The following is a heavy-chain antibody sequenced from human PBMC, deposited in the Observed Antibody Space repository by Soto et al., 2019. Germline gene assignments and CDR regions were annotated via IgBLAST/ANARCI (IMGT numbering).Heavy chain of an antibody. CDR3: ARPREAGKNYYGVDV. V-gene: IGHV5-51*01. J-gene: IGHJ6*02. Sequence: EVQLVQSGXEVXXXGESLKXXXXXXXYSFTSYWIGWVRQMPGKGLEWMGIIYPGDSDTRYSPSFQGQVTISADKSISTAYVQWSSLKASDTAMYYCARPREAGKNYYGVDVWGQGTTVTVSS. CDR1: XYSFTSYW. D-gene: IGHD6-19*01. CDR2: IYPGDSDT.